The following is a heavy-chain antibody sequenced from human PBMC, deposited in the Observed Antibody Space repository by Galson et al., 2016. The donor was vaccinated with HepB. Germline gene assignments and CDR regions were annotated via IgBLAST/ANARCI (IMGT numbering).Heavy chain of an antibody. V-gene: IGHV3-23*01. CDR3: AKVSDHYDFLTGYYRDVCFDY. D-gene: IGHD3-9*01. Sequence: SLRLSCAASGFTFSSYALNWVRQAPGKGLEWVSSINDNGDTIYYVDSVRGRFTISRDNSKNTLYLQMSSLRAEDTAVYFCAKVSDHYDFLTGYYRDVCFDYWGQGTLVTVSS. CDR1: GFTFSSYA. CDR2: INDNGDTI. J-gene: IGHJ4*02.